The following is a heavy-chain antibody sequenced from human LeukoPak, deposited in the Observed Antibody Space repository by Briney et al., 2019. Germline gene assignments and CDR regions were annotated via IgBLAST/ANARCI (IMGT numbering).Heavy chain of an antibody. V-gene: IGHV3-23*01. CDR2: ISGSGGST. Sequence: GGSLRLSCAASGFTFSSYAMSWVRQAPGKGLEWVSAISGSGGSTYYADSVKGRFTISRDNSKNTLYLQMNSLRAEDTAVYYCAKDLLKFYDSSGFDYWGQGTLVTVSS. CDR3: AKDLLKFYDSSGFDY. CDR1: GFTFSSYA. D-gene: IGHD3-22*01. J-gene: IGHJ4*02.